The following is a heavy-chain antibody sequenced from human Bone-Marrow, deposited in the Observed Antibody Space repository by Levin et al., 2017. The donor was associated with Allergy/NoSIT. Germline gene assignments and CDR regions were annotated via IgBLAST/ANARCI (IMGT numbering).Heavy chain of an antibody. J-gene: IGHJ6*02. D-gene: IGHD2-15*01. V-gene: IGHV5-51*01. CDR2: VYPADSDA. CDR3: AKIDSHSGYGLNV. Sequence: GESLKISCQGSGYSFISYWIAWVRQMPGKGLEWMGSVYPADSDATYNPSFLGQVSISVDKSLRTAYLQWSRLKPSDTAMYNCAKIDSHSGYGLNVWGQGTTVTVSS. CDR1: GYSFISYW.